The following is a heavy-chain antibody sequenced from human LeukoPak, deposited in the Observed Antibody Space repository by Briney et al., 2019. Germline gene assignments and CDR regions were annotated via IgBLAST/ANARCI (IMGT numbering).Heavy chain of an antibody. V-gene: IGHV3-66*01. CDR3: ARSNQQIVMVTAVYV. CDR1: GFTVSSSY. Sequence: GGSLRLSCTGSGFTVSSSYMSGVRRAPGKGLEWVSLIYSEGTTYYADSVKGRFTISRDNAKSSLYLQMNSLRAEDTAVYYCARSNQQIVMVTAVYVWGQGTLVTVSS. D-gene: IGHD2-21*02. CDR2: IYSEGTT. J-gene: IGHJ4*02.